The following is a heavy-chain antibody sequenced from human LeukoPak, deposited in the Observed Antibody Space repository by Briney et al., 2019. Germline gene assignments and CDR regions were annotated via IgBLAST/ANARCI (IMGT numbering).Heavy chain of an antibody. CDR3: AKSNGYGLVDI. V-gene: IGHV4-59*04. CDR2: IYYTGNT. CDR1: GDSIIGYY. Sequence: PSETVSLTCSVSGDSIIGYYWGWIRQPPGKGLEWIGNIYYTGNTYYNSSLKSRVTISLDTSKNQFSLKLNSVTAADTAVYYCAKSNGYGLVDIWGQGTMVTVSS. J-gene: IGHJ3*02. D-gene: IGHD3-10*01.